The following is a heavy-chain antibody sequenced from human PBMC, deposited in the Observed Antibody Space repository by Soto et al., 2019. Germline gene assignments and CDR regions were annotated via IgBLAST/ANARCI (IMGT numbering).Heavy chain of an antibody. CDR2: ISGGGDGT. Sequence: PGGSLRLSCAASGFTFSTFAMSWVRQAPGKGLEWVSTISGGGDGTYYADSVKGRFTISRDDSKNTMYLQMDSLRAEDTAVYYCARDTAASRYNWNDVIYYYYGMDVWGQGTTVTVSS. CDR3: ARDTAASRYNWNDVIYYYYGMDV. V-gene: IGHV3-23*01. J-gene: IGHJ6*02. D-gene: IGHD1-1*01. CDR1: GFTFSTFA.